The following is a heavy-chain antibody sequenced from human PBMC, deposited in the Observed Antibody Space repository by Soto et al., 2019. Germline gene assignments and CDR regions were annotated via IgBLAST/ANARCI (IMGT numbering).Heavy chain of an antibody. CDR1: GGTFSSYA. CDR3: ARELQGLYYFDY. D-gene: IGHD4-4*01. CDR2: INAGNGNT. Sequence: GASVKVSCKASGGTFSSYAISWVRQAPGQGLEWMGWINAGNGNTKYSQKFQDRVTITRDTSASTAYMDLSSLRSEDTAVYYCARELQGLYYFDYWGQGTLVTVSS. V-gene: IGHV1-3*01. J-gene: IGHJ4*02.